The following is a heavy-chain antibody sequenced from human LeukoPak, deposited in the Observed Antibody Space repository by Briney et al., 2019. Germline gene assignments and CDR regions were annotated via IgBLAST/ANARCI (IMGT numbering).Heavy chain of an antibody. J-gene: IGHJ4*02. CDR2: IYYSGST. Sequence: PSETLSLTCTVSGGTIRSYYWNWIRQPPGKGREWIGYIYYSGSTNYNPSVESRVTISVDTSKNQFSLKLSSVTAADTAVYYCARGHSSGWYYFDYWGQGTLVTVSS. V-gene: IGHV4-59*01. D-gene: IGHD6-19*01. CDR1: GGTIRSYY. CDR3: ARGHSSGWYYFDY.